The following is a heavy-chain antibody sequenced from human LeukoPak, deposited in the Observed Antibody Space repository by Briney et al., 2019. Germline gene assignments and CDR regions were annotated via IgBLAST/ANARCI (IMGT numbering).Heavy chain of an antibody. J-gene: IGHJ4*02. V-gene: IGHV4-39*07. D-gene: IGHD3-10*01. Sequence: SETLSLTCTVSGGSISSSSYYWGWIRQPPGKGLEWIGSIYYSGSTYYNPSLKSRVTISVDTSKNQFSLKLSSVTAADTAVYYCARDRITMVRGVIRPAFSADYWGQGTLVTVSS. CDR3: ARDRITMVRGVIRPAFSADY. CDR2: IYYSGST. CDR1: GGSISSSSYY.